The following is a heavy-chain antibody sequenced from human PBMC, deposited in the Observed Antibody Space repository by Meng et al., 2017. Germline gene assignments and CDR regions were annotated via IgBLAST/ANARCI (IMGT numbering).Heavy chain of an antibody. CDR2: INPSGGST. V-gene: IGHV1-46*01. CDR1: GYTFTSYY. J-gene: IGHJ4*02. CDR3: ARDSRGGSSGYYTEFDY. Sequence: ASVKVSCKASGYTFTSYYMHWVRQAPGQGLEWMGIINPSGGSTSYAQKFQGRVTMTRDTSTSTVYMELSSLRSEDTAVYYCARDSRGGSSGYYTEFDYWGQGTLVTV. D-gene: IGHD3-22*01.